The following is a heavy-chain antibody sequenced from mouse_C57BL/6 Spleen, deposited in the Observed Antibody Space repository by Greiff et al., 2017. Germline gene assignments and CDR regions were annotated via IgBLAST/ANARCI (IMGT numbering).Heavy chain of an antibody. Sequence: QVQLQQPGAELVMPGASVKLSCKASGYTFTSYWMHWVKQRPGQGLEWIGEIDPSDSYTNSNQTFKGKSTLTVDKSSITAYLQLSSLTSEDSAVYVCARGTCSSVRVDYWGQGTTLTVSA. CDR1: GYTFTSYW. CDR2: IDPSDSYT. D-gene: IGHD1-1*01. J-gene: IGHJ2*01. CDR3: ARGTCSSVRVDY. V-gene: IGHV1-69*01.